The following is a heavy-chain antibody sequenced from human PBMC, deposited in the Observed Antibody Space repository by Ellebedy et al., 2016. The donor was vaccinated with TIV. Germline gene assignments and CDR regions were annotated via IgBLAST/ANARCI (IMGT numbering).Heavy chain of an antibody. CDR3: ARGHMVRGELDDAFDI. CDR1: GFTFSSYA. Sequence: GESLKISXAASGFTFSSYAMSWVRQAPGKGLEWVSAIGTAGDTYYPGSVKGRFTISRENAKNSLYLQMNSLRAGDTAVYYCARGHMVRGELDDAFDIWGQGTMVTVSS. CDR2: IGTAGDT. V-gene: IGHV3-13*01. D-gene: IGHD3-10*01. J-gene: IGHJ3*02.